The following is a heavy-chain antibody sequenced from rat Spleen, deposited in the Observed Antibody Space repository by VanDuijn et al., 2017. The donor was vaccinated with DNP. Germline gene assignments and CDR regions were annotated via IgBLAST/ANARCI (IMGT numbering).Heavy chain of an antibody. V-gene: IGHV5-58*01. D-gene: IGHD4-3*01. J-gene: IGHJ2*01. CDR2: ITSDGGST. CDR1: GFTFSSYW. CDR3: ARWYNSGYYFDY. Sequence: EVQLVETGGGLVQPGRSLKLSCVASGFTFSSYWMYWIRQAPGKGLEWVASITSDGGSTYYGDSVKGRFTISRDNAESTLYLQMNSLRSEDMATYYCARWYNSGYYFDYWGQGVMVTVSS.